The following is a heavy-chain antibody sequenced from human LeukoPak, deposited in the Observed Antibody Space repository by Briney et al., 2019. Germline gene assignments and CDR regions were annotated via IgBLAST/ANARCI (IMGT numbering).Heavy chain of an antibody. V-gene: IGHV3-30-3*01. Sequence: GGSLRLSCAASGFTFSSYAMHWVRQAPGRGLEWVAVISYDGSNKYYADSVKGRFTISRDNSKNTLYLQMNSLRAEDTAVYYCARLFQPELYYYMDVWGKGTTVTVSS. CDR3: ARLFQPELYYYMDV. CDR2: ISYDGSNK. D-gene: IGHD2-21*01. J-gene: IGHJ6*03. CDR1: GFTFSSYA.